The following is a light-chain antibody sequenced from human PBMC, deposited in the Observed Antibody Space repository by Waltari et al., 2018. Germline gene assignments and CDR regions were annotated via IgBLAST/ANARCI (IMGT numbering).Light chain of an antibody. Sequence: DTQMTQSPSSLSASVGDRVTITCQSSQDISHFLNWYQQRPGTPPKLLITDASPLQTGVPSRFSGARSGTQFTFTVNGLQPEDVATYFCQQYDNLPLTFGGGTKVEI. CDR3: QQYDNLPLT. CDR1: QDISHF. CDR2: DAS. J-gene: IGKJ4*01. V-gene: IGKV1-33*01.